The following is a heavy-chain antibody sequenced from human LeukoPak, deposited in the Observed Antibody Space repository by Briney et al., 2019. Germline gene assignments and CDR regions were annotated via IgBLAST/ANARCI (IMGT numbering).Heavy chain of an antibody. Sequence: NPSETLSLTCVVSGDSINDYYWNWFRQPPRKGLEWIGWISDTGATNFNPSLKSRVSISIDTSKNQFSLELKSVTATDTALYYCARGRHNAWRTDYWGQGTLVTVSS. CDR3: ARGRHNAWRTDY. D-gene: IGHD1-1*01. CDR1: GDSINDYY. CDR2: ISDTGAT. V-gene: IGHV4-59*01. J-gene: IGHJ4*02.